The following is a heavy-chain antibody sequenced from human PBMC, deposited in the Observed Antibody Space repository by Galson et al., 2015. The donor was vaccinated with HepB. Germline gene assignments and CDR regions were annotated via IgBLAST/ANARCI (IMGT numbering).Heavy chain of an antibody. Sequence: ETLSLTCAVSGYSISSGYYWGWIRQPPGKGLEWIGSIYHSGSTYYNPSLKSRVTISVDTSKNQFSLKLSSVTAADTAVYYCARGRGYSSSSRHFDYWGQGTLVTVSS. CDR1: GYSISSGYY. J-gene: IGHJ4*02. V-gene: IGHV4-38-2*01. D-gene: IGHD6-6*01. CDR2: IYHSGST. CDR3: ARGRGYSSSSRHFDY.